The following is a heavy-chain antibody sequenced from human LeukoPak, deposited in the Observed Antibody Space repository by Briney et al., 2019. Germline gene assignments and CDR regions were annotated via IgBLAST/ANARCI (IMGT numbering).Heavy chain of an antibody. CDR1: GFTLSELW. V-gene: IGHV3-7*04. CDR2: IKQDGSEK. J-gene: IGHJ4*02. D-gene: IGHD6-19*01. Sequence: GGSLRLSCVASGFTLSELWMNWVCQAPGKGLEWVANIKQDGSEKNYVDSVKGRFTISRDNAKNSVYLQMNSLRVEDTAVYYCVGGYGWLPDYWGQGTLVTVSS. CDR3: VGGYGWLPDY.